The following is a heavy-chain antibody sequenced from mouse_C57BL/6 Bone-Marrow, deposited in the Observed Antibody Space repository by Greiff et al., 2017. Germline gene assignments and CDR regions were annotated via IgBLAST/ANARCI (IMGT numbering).Heavy chain of an antibody. V-gene: IGHV1-62-2*01. CDR1: GYIFTEYT. CDR2: FYPGSGSI. CDR3: ARHERYYDYEGYFDY. D-gene: IGHD2-4*01. J-gene: IGHJ2*01. Sequence: QVQLQQSGAELVKPGASVKLSCKASGYIFTEYTIHWVKQRSGQGLEWIGWFYPGSGSIKCNERFKDKATLTADKSSNTVYMELSRLTSEDSAVYFWARHERYYDYEGYFDYWGQGTTLTVSS.